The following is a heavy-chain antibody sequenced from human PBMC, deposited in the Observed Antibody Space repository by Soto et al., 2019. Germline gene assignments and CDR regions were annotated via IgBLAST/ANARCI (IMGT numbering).Heavy chain of an antibody. J-gene: IGHJ1*01. Sequence: GGSLRLSCTGSGFPFANFLMSWFRQAPGKGLEWVFFIRSQPXGXRXXXSXXXXXXXTISXDESXXIXXXXXXXXXSEDSGVYYCIGSFPFWGQGTLVTVSS. CDR2: IRSQPXGXRX. CDR3: IGSFPF. D-gene: IGHD3-10*01. CDR1: GFPFANFL. V-gene: IGHV3-49*03.